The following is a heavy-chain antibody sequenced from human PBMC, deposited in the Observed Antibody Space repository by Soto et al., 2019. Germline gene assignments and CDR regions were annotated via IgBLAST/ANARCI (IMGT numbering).Heavy chain of an antibody. CDR2: ISWNSGSI. Sequence: EVQLVESGGGLVQPGRSLRLSCAASGFTFDDYAMHWVRQAPGKGLEWVSGISWNSGSIGYADSVKGRFTISRDNAKNSLYLQMNSLRTEDTALYYCAKVRSSAAGTFGYFDYWGQGTLVTVSS. J-gene: IGHJ4*02. CDR3: AKVRSSAAGTFGYFDY. V-gene: IGHV3-9*01. D-gene: IGHD6-13*01. CDR1: GFTFDDYA.